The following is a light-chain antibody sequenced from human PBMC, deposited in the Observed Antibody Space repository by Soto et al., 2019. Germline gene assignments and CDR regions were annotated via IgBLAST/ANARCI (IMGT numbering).Light chain of an antibody. Sequence: QAVVTQPPSASATPGQRVTISCSGSSSNIGSNTVNWYQHLPGTAPKLLIYSNNHRPSGVPDRFSGSKSGTSASLAISGLQSEDEADYYCAAWDDSLNGPLFGGGTKLTVL. CDR1: SSNIGSNT. J-gene: IGLJ3*02. V-gene: IGLV1-44*01. CDR3: AAWDDSLNGPL. CDR2: SNN.